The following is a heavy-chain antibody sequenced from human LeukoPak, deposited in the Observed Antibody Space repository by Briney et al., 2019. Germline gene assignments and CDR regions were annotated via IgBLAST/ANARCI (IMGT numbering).Heavy chain of an antibody. J-gene: IGHJ6*02. D-gene: IGHD6-19*01. V-gene: IGHV4-59*01. CDR3: ARGIAVAGTHYYYYYAMDV. Sequence: SETLSLTCTVSGGSISSYYWSWIRQPPGKGLEWIGYIYYSGSTNYNPSLKSRVTISLDTSKKQFSLKLSSVTAADTAMYYSARGIAVAGTHYYYYYAMDVWGQGTTVTVSS. CDR2: IYYSGST. CDR1: GGSISSYY.